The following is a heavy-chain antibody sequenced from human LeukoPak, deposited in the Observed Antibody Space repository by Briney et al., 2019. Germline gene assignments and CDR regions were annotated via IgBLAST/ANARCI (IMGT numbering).Heavy chain of an antibody. Sequence: GGSLRLSCAVSGITLSNYGMSWVRQAPGKGLEWVAGISDSGGSTKYADSVKGRFTIARDNRKNTLYLQMNSLRAEDTAVYYCARSPPLPNYYDSSGYFDYWGQGTLVTVSS. D-gene: IGHD3-22*01. CDR2: ISDSGGST. CDR3: ARSPPLPNYYDSSGYFDY. CDR1: GITLSNYG. V-gene: IGHV3-23*01. J-gene: IGHJ4*02.